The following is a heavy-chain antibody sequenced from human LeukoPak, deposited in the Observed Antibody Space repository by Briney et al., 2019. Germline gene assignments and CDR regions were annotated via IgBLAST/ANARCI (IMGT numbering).Heavy chain of an antibody. CDR1: GYTFTSYY. D-gene: IGHD4-11*01. J-gene: IGHJ3*02. CDR3: ARDATVTADGGAFDI. V-gene: IGHV1-46*03. CDR2: INPSGGST. Sequence: ASVKVSCKASGYTFTSYYMHWVRQAPGQGLKWMGIINPSGGSTSYAQKFQGRVTMTRDTSTSTVYMELSSLRSEDTAVYYCARDATVTADGGAFDIWGQGTMVTVSS.